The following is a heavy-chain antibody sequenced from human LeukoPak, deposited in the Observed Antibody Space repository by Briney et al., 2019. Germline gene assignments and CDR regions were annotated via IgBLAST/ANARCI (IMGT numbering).Heavy chain of an antibody. V-gene: IGHV4-34*01. CDR3: ARDSFRRSSTGAFDI. CDR2: INHSGST. J-gene: IGHJ3*02. D-gene: IGHD2-2*01. Sequence: SETLSLTCAVYGGSFGGYYWSWIRQPPGKGLEWIGEINHSGSTNYNPSLKSRVTISVDTSKNQFYLKLTSVTAADTAVYYCARDSFRRSSTGAFDIWGQGTMVTVSS. CDR1: GGSFGGYY.